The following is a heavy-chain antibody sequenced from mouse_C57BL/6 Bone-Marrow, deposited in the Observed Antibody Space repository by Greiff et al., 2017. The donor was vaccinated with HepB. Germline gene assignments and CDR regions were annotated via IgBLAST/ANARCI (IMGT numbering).Heavy chain of an antibody. J-gene: IGHJ4*01. D-gene: IGHD2-4*01. CDR2: IDPETGGT. Sequence: QVQLQQSGAELVRPGASVTLSCKASGYTFTDYEMHWVKQTPVHGLEWIGAIDPETGGTAYNQKFKGKAILTADKSSSTAYMELRSLTSEDSAVYYCTNLNYYDYLDYWGQGTSVTVSS. CDR3: TNLNYYDYLDY. V-gene: IGHV1-15*01. CDR1: GYTFTDYE.